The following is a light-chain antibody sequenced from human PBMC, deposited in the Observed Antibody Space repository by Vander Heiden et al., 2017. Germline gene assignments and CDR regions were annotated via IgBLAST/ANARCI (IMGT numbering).Light chain of an antibody. J-gene: IGKJ4*01. CDR2: WAS. CDR1: QCGLYSSNNKNY. CDR3: QQNDSNPFLT. Sequence: DIVMTQSPDSLAVSLGERATINCKSSQCGLYSSNNKNYLAWYQQKPGQPPKLLIYWASTREAGVPDRFSGSGYGTDFTLTISSRQAEDVAVYYCQQNDSNPFLTFGGGTKVEIK. V-gene: IGKV4-1*01.